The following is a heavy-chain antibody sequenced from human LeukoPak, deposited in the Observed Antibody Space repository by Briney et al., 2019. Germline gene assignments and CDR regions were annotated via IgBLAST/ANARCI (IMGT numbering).Heavy chain of an antibody. V-gene: IGHV4-59*11. J-gene: IGHJ4*02. CDR1: GASISTHY. Sequence: SETLSLTCTVSGASISTHYWSWIRQPPGKGLEWFGYIYYSGSTNYNPSLKSRVTISVDTSKNQFSLKLSSVTAADTAVYYCAREPRVRFDIEYYFDYWGQGTLVTVSS. CDR2: IYYSGST. CDR3: AREPRVRFDIEYYFDY. D-gene: IGHD2-15*01.